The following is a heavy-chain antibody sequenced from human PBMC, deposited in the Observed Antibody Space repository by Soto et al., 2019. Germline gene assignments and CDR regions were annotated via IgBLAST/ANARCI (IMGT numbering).Heavy chain of an antibody. Sequence: QTGGSLRLSCTASGFSFADYAMHWVRQVPGKGLEWVSGINWNGGSIGYVDSVKGRFTISRDNAKNSLYLQMNSLRAEDTALYYCAKDVNFNIFEDGMHVWGQGTTVTVSS. CDR1: GFSFADYA. D-gene: IGHD3-3*02. J-gene: IGHJ6*02. V-gene: IGHV3-9*01. CDR2: INWNGGSI. CDR3: AKDVNFNIFEDGMHV.